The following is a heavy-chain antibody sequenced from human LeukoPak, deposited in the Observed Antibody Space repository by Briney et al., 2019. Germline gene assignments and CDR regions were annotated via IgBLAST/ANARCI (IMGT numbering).Heavy chain of an antibody. CDR2: ISHIGST. V-gene: IGHV4-59*11. CDR1: GASISGHY. J-gene: IGHJ3*02. Sequence: SETLSLTCTVSGASISGHYLTWIRQPPGKGLGWIGYISHIGSTNYNPSLKSRVTMSVDTSNNQFSLRLNSVTAADTAVYYCARDQININALDMWGQGTLVTVSS. D-gene: IGHD1-14*01. CDR3: ARDQININALDM.